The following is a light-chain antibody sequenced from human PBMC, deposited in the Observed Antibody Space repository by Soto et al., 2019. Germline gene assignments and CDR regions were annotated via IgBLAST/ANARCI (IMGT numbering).Light chain of an antibody. CDR1: QSVSIH. CDR3: QQYGNSPPVYT. CDR2: DTS. V-gene: IGKV3-15*01. J-gene: IGKJ2*01. Sequence: ETVMTQSPGTLSVSLGERATLSCRASQSVSIHLAWYQQKPGQAPRLLIYDTSTRATGIPARFSGSGSGTEFTLTISSLQSEDFAVYYCQQYGNSPPVYTFGQGTKLEIK.